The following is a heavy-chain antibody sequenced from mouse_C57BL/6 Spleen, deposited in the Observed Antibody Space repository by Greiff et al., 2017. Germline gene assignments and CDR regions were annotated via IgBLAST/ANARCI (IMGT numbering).Heavy chain of an antibody. V-gene: IGHV1-55*01. J-gene: IGHJ3*01. Sequence: QVQLQQPGAELVKPGASVKLSCKASGYTFTSYWITWVKQRPGQGLEWIGDIYPGSGSTNYNEKFKNKATLTVDTSSSTAYMQLSSLTSEDSAVYDCERAVYGYDGKVFAYWGQGTMGTVSA. CDR2: IYPGSGST. CDR3: ERAVYGYDGKVFAY. CDR1: GYTFTSYW. D-gene: IGHD2-2*01.